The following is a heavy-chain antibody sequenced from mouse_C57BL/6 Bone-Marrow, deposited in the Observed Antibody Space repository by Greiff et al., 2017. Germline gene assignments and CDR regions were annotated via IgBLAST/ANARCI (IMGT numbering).Heavy chain of an antibody. V-gene: IGHV1-59*01. D-gene: IGHD1-1*01. CDR3: ARVITTVVSNWYFYV. J-gene: IGHJ1*03. CDR2: IDPSDSYT. Sequence: QVQLQQPGAELVRPGTSVTLSCKASGYTFTSYWMHWVKQRPGQGLKWIGVIDPSDSYTNYNQKFKGKATLTVDTSTSTAYMQISSLTSEDSAVYYSARVITTVVSNWYFYVCGTGTTATVSS. CDR1: GYTFTSYW.